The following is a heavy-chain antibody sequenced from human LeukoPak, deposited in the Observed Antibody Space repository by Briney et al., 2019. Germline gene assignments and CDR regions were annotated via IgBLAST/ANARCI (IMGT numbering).Heavy chain of an antibody. J-gene: IGHJ6*04. CDR3: ARPTYYYGSGSYLV. CDR1: GGSFSGYY. Sequence: PSETLSLTCAVSGGSFSGYYWSWIRQPPGKGLEWIGEINHSGSTNYNPSLKSRVTISVDTSKNQFSLKLSSVTAADTAVYYCARPTYYYGSGSYLVWGKGTTVTTSS. CDR2: INHSGST. V-gene: IGHV4-34*01. D-gene: IGHD3-10*01.